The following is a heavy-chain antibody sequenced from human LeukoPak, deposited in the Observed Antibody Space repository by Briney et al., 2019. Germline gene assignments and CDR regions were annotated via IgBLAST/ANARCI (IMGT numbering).Heavy chain of an antibody. D-gene: IGHD3-10*01. CDR1: SGSISTSNYY. Sequence: SETLSLTCTVSSGSISTSNYYWGWVRQPPGKALEWIGNIFYSGSTYYSPSLKSRVTISLDTSRNQFSLKLSSVTAADTAVYYCARLIRPYYYGSGVNYYYYYMDVWGKGTTVTISS. CDR2: IFYSGST. J-gene: IGHJ6*03. V-gene: IGHV4-39*01. CDR3: ARLIRPYYYGSGVNYYYYYMDV.